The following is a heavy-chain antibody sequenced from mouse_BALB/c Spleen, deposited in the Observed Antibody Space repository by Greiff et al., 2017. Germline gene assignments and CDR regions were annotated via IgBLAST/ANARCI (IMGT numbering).Heavy chain of an antibody. V-gene: IGHV1S56*01. Sequence: VKLMESGPELVKPGASVRISCKASGYTFTSYYIHWVKQRPGQGLEWIGWIYPGNVNTKYNEKFKGKATLTADKSSSTAYMQLSSLTSEDSAVYFCARGGNPAWFAYWGQGTLVTVSA. CDR1: GYTFTSYY. CDR3: ARGGNPAWFAY. D-gene: IGHD2-1*01. CDR2: IYPGNVNT. J-gene: IGHJ3*01.